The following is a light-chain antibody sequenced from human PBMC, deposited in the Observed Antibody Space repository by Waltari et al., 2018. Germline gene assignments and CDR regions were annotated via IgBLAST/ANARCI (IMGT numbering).Light chain of an antibody. Sequence: IQVTPPPPTLSDSVEDRVTITCPASQSISSWLAWYQQKPGKAPKRLIYKASSLESGVPSRFSGSGSGTEFTLTISSLQPDDFATYYCQQYNSYSRAFGQGTKVEIK. J-gene: IGKJ1*01. CDR2: KAS. CDR1: QSISSW. V-gene: IGKV1-5*03. CDR3: QQYNSYSRA.